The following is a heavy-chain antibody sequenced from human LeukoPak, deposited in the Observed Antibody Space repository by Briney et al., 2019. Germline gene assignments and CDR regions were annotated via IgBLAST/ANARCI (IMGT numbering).Heavy chain of an antibody. V-gene: IGHV3-33*01. Sequence: GGSLRLSCAASGFNFSSYGMHWVRQAPGKGLEWVAVIWYNGINKYYADSVKGRFTISRDNSKNTVYLQMNSLRAEDTAVFYCARGRDGYNLLLDYWGQGTLVTVSS. CDR3: ARGRDGYNLLLDY. CDR2: IWYNGINK. J-gene: IGHJ4*02. CDR1: GFNFSSYG. D-gene: IGHD5-24*01.